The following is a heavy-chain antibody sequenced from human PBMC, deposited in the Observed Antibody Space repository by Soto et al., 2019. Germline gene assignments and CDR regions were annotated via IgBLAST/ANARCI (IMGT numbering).Heavy chain of an antibody. Sequence: GGSLRLSCAASGFTFSSYAMHWVRQAPGKGLEWVAVISYDGSNKYYADSVKGRFTISRDNSKNTLYLQMNSLRAEDTAVYYCARDLIWSGYPRDYWGQGTLVTVSS. CDR2: ISYDGSNK. CDR1: GFTFSSYA. D-gene: IGHD3-3*01. CDR3: ARDLIWSGYPRDY. V-gene: IGHV3-30-3*01. J-gene: IGHJ4*02.